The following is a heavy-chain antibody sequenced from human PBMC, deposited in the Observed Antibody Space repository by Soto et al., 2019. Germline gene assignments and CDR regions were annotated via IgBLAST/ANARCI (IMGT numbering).Heavy chain of an antibody. J-gene: IGHJ4*02. Sequence: QVQLVQSGAEEKKPGASVKVSCKASEYTFTNYALHWVRQAPGQRLEWMGWINAGNGNTKYSQKFQGRVTITRDTSASTAYMELSSMRSEDTAVYYCARDILFDYWGQGTLVTVSS. V-gene: IGHV1-3*05. D-gene: IGHD2-15*01. CDR3: ARDILFDY. CDR2: INAGNGNT. CDR1: EYTFTNYA.